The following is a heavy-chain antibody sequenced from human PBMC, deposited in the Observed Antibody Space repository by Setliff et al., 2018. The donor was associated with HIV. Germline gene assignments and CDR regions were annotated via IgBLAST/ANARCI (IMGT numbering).Heavy chain of an antibody. V-gene: IGHV3-33*05. CDR3: ARPNYYDSSGSFDY. CDR1: GFTFSTYG. CDR2: IEHDGSKK. J-gene: IGHJ4*02. D-gene: IGHD3-22*01. Sequence: GGSLRLSCAVSGFTFSTYGMHWVRQAPGKGLEWVTFIEHDGSKKFYADSVKGRFTISRDNSKNSLYLQMNSLRAEDTAVYYCARPNYYDSSGSFDYWGQGTLVTVSS.